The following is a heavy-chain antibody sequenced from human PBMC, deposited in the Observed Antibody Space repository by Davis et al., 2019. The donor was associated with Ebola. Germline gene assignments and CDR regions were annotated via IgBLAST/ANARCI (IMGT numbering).Heavy chain of an antibody. CDR1: GFAFSSNA. V-gene: IGHV3-23*01. J-gene: IGHJ4*02. CDR3: AQCAGIWWSWHFDS. D-gene: IGHD2-8*02. CDR2: ISGTGATT. Sequence: GESLKISCAASGFAFSSNAMTWVRQAPGKGLEWVSTISGTGATTYYADSVKGRFTISRDKSKNTLYLQMNSLRAEDTTVYFCAQCAGIWWSWHFDSWGQGTLVAVSS.